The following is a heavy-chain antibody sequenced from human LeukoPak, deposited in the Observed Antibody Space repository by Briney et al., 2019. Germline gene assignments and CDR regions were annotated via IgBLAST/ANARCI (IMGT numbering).Heavy chain of an antibody. J-gene: IGHJ4*02. CDR1: GFTFGGYW. Sequence: GGSLRLSCAASGFTFGGYWMSWVRQTPEKGLEWVANIKQDGSEIYNVDSVKGRFTISRDNAENSLYLQMNSLRADDTAVYYCARDKIVGPTTLDYWGQGTLVTVSS. CDR3: ARDKIVGPTTLDY. V-gene: IGHV3-7*01. CDR2: IKQDGSEI. D-gene: IGHD1-26*01.